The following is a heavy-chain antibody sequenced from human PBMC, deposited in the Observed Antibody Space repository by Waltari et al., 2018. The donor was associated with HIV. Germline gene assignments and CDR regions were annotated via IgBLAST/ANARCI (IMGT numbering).Heavy chain of an antibody. D-gene: IGHD5-18*01. Sequence: QVQPVQSGAEVKKPGSSVKVSCQASGGTFSNSAINWVRQAPGHGLEWMRGSIPIFGSPNYAQKFQGRVTITADESTSTVYMKLSSLRSEDTAVYYGASASRDTAMGAFDIWGQGTMVTVSS. J-gene: IGHJ3*02. CDR1: GGTFSNSA. V-gene: IGHV1-69*01. CDR3: ASASRDTAMGAFDI. CDR2: SIPIFGSP.